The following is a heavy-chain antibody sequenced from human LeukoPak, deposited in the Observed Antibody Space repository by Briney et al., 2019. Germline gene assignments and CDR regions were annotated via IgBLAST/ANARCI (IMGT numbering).Heavy chain of an antibody. D-gene: IGHD3-3*01. Sequence: SETLSLTCTVSGDSISSYYWSWIRQPPGKGLEWIGYIYYSGSTNYNPSLKSRITISVDTSKNQFSLKLSSVTAADTAVYYCARDAYYDFWSGYPRWFDPWGQGTLVTVSS. CDR2: IYYSGST. V-gene: IGHV4-59*01. CDR1: GDSISSYY. CDR3: ARDAYYDFWSGYPRWFDP. J-gene: IGHJ5*02.